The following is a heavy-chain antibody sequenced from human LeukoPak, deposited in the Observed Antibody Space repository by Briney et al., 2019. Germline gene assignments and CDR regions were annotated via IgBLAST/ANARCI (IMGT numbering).Heavy chain of an antibody. D-gene: IGHD6-19*01. Sequence: SATLSLTCTVSGGSISSYYWSWIRQPPGKGLEWIGSIYYSGSTNYNPSLKSRVTISVDTSTNQFSLKLSSVTAADTAVYYCAREVAGSGLSYNWFDPWGQGTLVTVSS. CDR1: GGSISSYY. CDR2: IYYSGST. CDR3: AREVAGSGLSYNWFDP. V-gene: IGHV4-59*01. J-gene: IGHJ5*02.